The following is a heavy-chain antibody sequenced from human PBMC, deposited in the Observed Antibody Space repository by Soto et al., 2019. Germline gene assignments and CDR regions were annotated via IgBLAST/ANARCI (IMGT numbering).Heavy chain of an antibody. CDR2: INPSGGST. D-gene: IGHD2-2*01. V-gene: IGHV1-46*01. Sequence: ASVKVSCKASGYTFTSYYMHWVRQAPGQGLEWMGIINPSGGSTSYAQKFQGRVTMTRDTSTSTVYMELSSLRSEDTAVYYCGRDGDVVVPAAMIPYYYYGMDVWGQGTTVTVSS. J-gene: IGHJ6*02. CDR3: GRDGDVVVPAAMIPYYYYGMDV. CDR1: GYTFTSYY.